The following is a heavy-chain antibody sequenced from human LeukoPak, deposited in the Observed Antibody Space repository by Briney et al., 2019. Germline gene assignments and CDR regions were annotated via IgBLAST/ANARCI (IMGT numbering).Heavy chain of an antibody. Sequence: PSESLSLTCTVSGGSVSSGSYYWSWIRQRPGKGLEWIGYIYYSGSTNYNPSLKSRVTISVDTSKNQFSLKLSSVTAADTAVYYCARGGRYFDWLFDFDYWGQGTLVTVSS. CDR2: IYYSGST. D-gene: IGHD3-9*01. CDR3: ARGGRYFDWLFDFDY. V-gene: IGHV4-61*01. CDR1: GGSVSSGSYY. J-gene: IGHJ4*02.